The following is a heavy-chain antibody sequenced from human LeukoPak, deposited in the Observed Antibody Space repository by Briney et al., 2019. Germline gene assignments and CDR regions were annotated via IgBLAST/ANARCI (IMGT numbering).Heavy chain of an antibody. CDR2: ISGSGGST. V-gene: IGHV3-23*01. D-gene: IGHD3-3*01. J-gene: IGHJ6*03. CDR1: GFTFSSYA. CDR3: AKGAGYDFWSGSTKGGGYYYMDV. Sequence: PGGSLRLSCAGSGFTFSSYAMSWVRQAPGKWLEWVSAISGSGGSTYYADSVKGRFTISRDNSKNTLYLQMNSLRAEDTAVYYCAKGAGYDFWSGSTKGGGYYYMDVWGKGTTVTVSS.